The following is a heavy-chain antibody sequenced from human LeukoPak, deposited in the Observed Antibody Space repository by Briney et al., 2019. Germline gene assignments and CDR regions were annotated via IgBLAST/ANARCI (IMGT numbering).Heavy chain of an antibody. CDR1: GGSISSYY. J-gene: IGHJ4*02. D-gene: IGHD3-22*01. CDR2: IYYSGST. V-gene: IGHV4-59*08. Sequence: SETLSLTCTVSGGSISSYYWSWIRQPPGKGLEWIGYIYYSGSTNYNPSLKSRVTISVDTSKNQFSLKLSSVTAADTAVYYCARHSHYYDSSGYDGYYFDCWGQRTLVTVSS. CDR3: ARHSHYYDSSGYDGYYFDC.